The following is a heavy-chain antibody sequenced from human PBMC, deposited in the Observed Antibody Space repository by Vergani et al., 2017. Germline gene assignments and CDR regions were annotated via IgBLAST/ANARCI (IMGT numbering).Heavy chain of an antibody. CDR1: GDSISSNNC. CDR3: ATIGYRRWGYYFGY. V-gene: IGHV4-4*03. Sequence: QVQLQESGPGLVKPPGTLSLTCAVSGDSISSNNCWTRARQPPGKGLEWIGEICHTEDTKYSPSLKSRVTVSVDESRNLFSLRLNSVTAADAAVYYCATIGYRRWGYYFGYWGQGILVTVSS. D-gene: IGHD2-2*02. J-gene: IGHJ4*02. CDR2: ICHTEDT.